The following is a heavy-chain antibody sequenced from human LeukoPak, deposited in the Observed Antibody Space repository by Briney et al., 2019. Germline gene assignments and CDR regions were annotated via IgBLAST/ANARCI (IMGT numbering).Heavy chain of an antibody. J-gene: IGHJ2*01. CDR2: ISSSSSTI. D-gene: IGHD3-9*01. CDR1: GFTFSSYE. Sequence: GGSLRPSCAASGFTFSSYEMNWVRQAPGKGLEWVSYISSSSSTIYYADSVKGRFTISRDNAKNSLYLQMNSLRAEDTAVYYCARDFAGWGYFDLWGRGTQVTVSS. CDR3: ARDFAGWGYFDL. V-gene: IGHV3-48*01.